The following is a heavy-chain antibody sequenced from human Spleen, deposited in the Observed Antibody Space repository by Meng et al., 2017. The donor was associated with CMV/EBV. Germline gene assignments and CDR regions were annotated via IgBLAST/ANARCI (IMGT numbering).Heavy chain of an antibody. CDR1: GASITSGTRY. J-gene: IGHJ6*02. V-gene: IGHV4-39*01. CDR2: IYSGGQT. D-gene: IGHD6-13*01. CDR3: ARAAVRIAAAGSYYYYGMDV. Sequence: SETLSLTCSVSGASITSGTRYWGWIRQPPGKGLEWIGSIYSGGQTFYSPSLRSRLTLAVDTSKNQFSLKLSSVTAADTAVYYCARAAVRIAAAGSYYYYGMDVWGQGTTVTVSS.